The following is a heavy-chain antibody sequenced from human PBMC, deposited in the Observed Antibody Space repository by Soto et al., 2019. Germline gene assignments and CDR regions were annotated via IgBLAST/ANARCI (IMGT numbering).Heavy chain of an antibody. D-gene: IGHD3-22*01. J-gene: IGHJ4*02. V-gene: IGHV3-33*01. CDR2: IWYDGSNK. CDR3: ARDGSGYYNFDY. Sequence: QVQLVESGGGVVQPGRSLRLSCAASGFTFSSYGMHWVRQAPGKGLEWVAVIWYDGSNKYYADSVKGRFTISRDNSKNPLYLQMNSLRAEDTAVYYCARDGSGYYNFDYWGQGTLVTVSS. CDR1: GFTFSSYG.